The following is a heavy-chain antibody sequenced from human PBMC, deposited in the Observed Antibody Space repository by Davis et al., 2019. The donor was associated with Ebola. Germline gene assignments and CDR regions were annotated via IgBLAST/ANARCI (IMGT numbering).Heavy chain of an antibody. D-gene: IGHD6-13*01. CDR1: GYTFSSYG. J-gene: IGHJ6*02. V-gene: IGHV1-18*01. Sequence: ASVTVSCKASGYTFSSYGISWVRQAPGQGLEWMGWISAYNGNTNYAQKLQVRFTMTTDTSTSTAYMDLRSLRSDDTAVYDCARAPLAYSSSPDGMDVWGQGTTVTVSS. CDR3: ARAPLAYSSSPDGMDV. CDR2: ISAYNGNT.